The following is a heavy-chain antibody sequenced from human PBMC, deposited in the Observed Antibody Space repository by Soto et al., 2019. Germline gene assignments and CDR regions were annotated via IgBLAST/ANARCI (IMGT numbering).Heavy chain of an antibody. J-gene: IGHJ4*02. CDR3: ARGAARLPPDY. Sequence: ASVKVSCKASGYTFNSFDINWMRQAPGEGLEWMGWMSPNSGSTGYAQKFQGRVTMTRNTSISTAYMELSSLRSENTAVYYWARGAARLPPDYWGQGTLVTVSS. D-gene: IGHD6-6*01. CDR2: MSPNSGST. V-gene: IGHV1-8*01. CDR1: GYTFNSFD.